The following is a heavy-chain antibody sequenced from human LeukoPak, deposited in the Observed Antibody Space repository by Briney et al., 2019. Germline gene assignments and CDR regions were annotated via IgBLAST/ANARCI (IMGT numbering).Heavy chain of an antibody. D-gene: IGHD3-3*01. J-gene: IGHJ6*02. Sequence: GGSLRLSCAASGFTFSSYAMHWVRQAPGKGLGWVAVISYDGSNKYYADSVKGRFTISRDNSKDTLYLQMNSLRAEDTAVYYCARAGLDDFWSGYYQFYGMDVWGQGTTVTVSS. CDR1: GFTFSSYA. CDR3: ARAGLDDFWSGYYQFYGMDV. CDR2: ISYDGSNK. V-gene: IGHV3-30-3*01.